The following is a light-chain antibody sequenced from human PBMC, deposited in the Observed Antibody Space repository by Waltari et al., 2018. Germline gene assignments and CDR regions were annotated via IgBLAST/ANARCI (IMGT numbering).Light chain of an antibody. CDR1: QSVSSY. J-gene: IGKJ3*01. CDR2: DAS. V-gene: IGKV3-11*01. CDR3: QQRSNWPPGVT. Sequence: EIVLTQSPTTLSLSPGERATLSCRASQSVSSYLAWYQQKPGQAPRRLIYDASNRASGIPARFSGSGSGADFTVAISSLEPEDFAVYYCQQRSNWPPGVTFGPGTKVDIK.